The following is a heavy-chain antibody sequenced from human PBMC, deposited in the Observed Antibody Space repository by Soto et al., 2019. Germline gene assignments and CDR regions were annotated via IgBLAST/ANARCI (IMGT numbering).Heavy chain of an antibody. Sequence: ATLSLTCTVSGGSISSSSYYWGWIRQPPGKGLEWIGSIYYSGSTYYNPSLKSRVTISVDTSKNQFSLKLSSVTAADTAVYYCARFDSSGWTAGYYYYGMDVWGQGTTVTVSS. CDR1: GGSISSSSYY. D-gene: IGHD6-19*01. J-gene: IGHJ6*02. CDR2: IYYSGST. V-gene: IGHV4-39*01. CDR3: ARFDSSGWTAGYYYYGMDV.